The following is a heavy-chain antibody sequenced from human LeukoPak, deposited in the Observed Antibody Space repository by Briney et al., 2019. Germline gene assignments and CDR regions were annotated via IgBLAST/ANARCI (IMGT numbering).Heavy chain of an antibody. V-gene: IGHV1-24*01. CDR2: FDPEDGET. D-gene: IGHD4-17*01. CDR1: GYTLTELS. J-gene: IGHJ6*02. CDR3: ATGVTTVTPYYYYGMDV. Sequence: ASVKVSCKVSGYTLTELSMHWVRQAPGKGLEWMGGFDPEDGETIYAQKFQGRVTMTEDTSTDTAYMELSSLRSEDTAVYYCATGVTTVTPYYYYGMDVWGQGTTVTVSS.